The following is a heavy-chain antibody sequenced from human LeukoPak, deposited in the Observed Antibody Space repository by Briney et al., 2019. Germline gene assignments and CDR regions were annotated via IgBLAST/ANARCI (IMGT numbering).Heavy chain of an antibody. Sequence: PSETLSLTCTVSGGSISSSSYYWGWIRQPPGKGLEWIGSIYYSGSTYYNPSLKSRVTISVDTSKNQFSLKLSSVTAADTAVYYCARAVLAAAGTIPHFDHWGQGTLVTVSS. V-gene: IGHV4-39*01. CDR1: GGSISSSSYY. D-gene: IGHD6-13*01. CDR3: ARAVLAAAGTIPHFDH. CDR2: IYYSGST. J-gene: IGHJ4*02.